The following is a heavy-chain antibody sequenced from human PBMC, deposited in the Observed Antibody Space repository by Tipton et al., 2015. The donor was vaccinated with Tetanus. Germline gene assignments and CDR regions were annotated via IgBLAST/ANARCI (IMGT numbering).Heavy chain of an antibody. V-gene: IGHV4-39*01. D-gene: IGHD6-25*01. J-gene: IGHJ5*02. CDR3: ARQADNWFDP. CDR2: VYYTGST. Sequence: TLSLTCTVSGGSISSGTFYWDWLRQPPGKPLEWIGNVYYTGSTLQNPSLKGRVTMSLDRSKNQFYLKLRSVTAEDTAVYYCARQADNWFDPWGQGTLVTVSS. CDR1: GGSISSGTFY.